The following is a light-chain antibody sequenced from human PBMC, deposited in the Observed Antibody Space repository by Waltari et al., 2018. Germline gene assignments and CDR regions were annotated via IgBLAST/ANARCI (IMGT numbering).Light chain of an antibody. J-gene: IGKJ3*01. V-gene: IGKV1-39*01. CDR1: QSISSY. CDR2: AAS. CDR3: QQSYSTQFT. Sequence: EIQMTQSPSSLSASVGDRVTITCRASQSISSYLNWYQQKPGKAPKLLIYAASSLQSGVPSRFSGSGSGTDFTLTISSLQPEDFATYYCQQSYSTQFTFGPGTKVDIK.